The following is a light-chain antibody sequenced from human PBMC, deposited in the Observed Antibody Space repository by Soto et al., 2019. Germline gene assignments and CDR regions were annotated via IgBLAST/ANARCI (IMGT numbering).Light chain of an antibody. CDR2: AAS. V-gene: IGKV1-12*01. J-gene: IGKJ1*01. Sequence: DIQMTQSPSSVSASIGDSLTITCRASQGVRTCLVRYQQKPGKAPKLLIYAASTLQSGVPSTFSGSGSGRDFTLTISSLQPEDFATYYCQQSYSTPRTFGQGTKVDVK. CDR1: QGVRTC. CDR3: QQSYSTPRT.